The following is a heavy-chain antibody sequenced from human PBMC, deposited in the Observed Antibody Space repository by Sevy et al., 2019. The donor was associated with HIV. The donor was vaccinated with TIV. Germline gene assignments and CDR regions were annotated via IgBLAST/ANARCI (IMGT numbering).Heavy chain of an antibody. Sequence: GGSLRLSCAGSGFTFSNAWMSWVRQAPGKGLEWVGRIRNKADGGTTDYAAPVKGRFVISRDDSKNKLYLQMNSLKTVDTAVYYCATDVWGSFLDYWGQGTLVTVSS. J-gene: IGHJ4*02. CDR3: ATDVWGSFLDY. CDR2: IRNKADGGTT. CDR1: GFTFSNAW. V-gene: IGHV3-15*05. D-gene: IGHD3-16*01.